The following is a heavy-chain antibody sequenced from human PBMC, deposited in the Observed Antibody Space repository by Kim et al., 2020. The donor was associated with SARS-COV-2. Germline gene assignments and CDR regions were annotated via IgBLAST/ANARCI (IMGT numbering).Heavy chain of an antibody. Sequence: SETLSLTCTVSGGSLSPYYWSWIRQPPGKGLEWIGYMHYSGRANYSPSLKSRVAISVDTSKNHFSLNLTSVTAADTAKYFCARFQHGSGSYLDPFDIWGQETLVTVS. CDR3: ARFQHGSGSYLDPFDI. CDR1: GGSLSPYY. V-gene: IGHV4-59*01. CDR2: MHYSGRA. J-gene: IGHJ3*02. D-gene: IGHD3-10*01.